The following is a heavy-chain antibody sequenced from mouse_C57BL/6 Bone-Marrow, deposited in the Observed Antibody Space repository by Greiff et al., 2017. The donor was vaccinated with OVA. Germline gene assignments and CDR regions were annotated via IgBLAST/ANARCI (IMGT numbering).Heavy chain of an antibody. Sequence: QVQLQQPGAELVMPGASVKLSCKASGYTFTSSWMHWVKPRPGQGLEWIGEIDPSDSYTNYNQKFKGKSTLTVDKSSSTAYMQLSSLTSEDSAVYYCARTLPYYAMDYWGQGTSVTVSS. CDR3: ARTLPYYAMDY. CDR2: IDPSDSYT. J-gene: IGHJ4*01. V-gene: IGHV1-69*01. D-gene: IGHD2-10*01. CDR1: GYTFTSSW.